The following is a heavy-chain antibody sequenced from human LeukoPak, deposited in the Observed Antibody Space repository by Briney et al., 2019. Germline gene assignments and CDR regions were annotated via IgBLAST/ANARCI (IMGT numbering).Heavy chain of an antibody. J-gene: IGHJ4*02. CDR2: ISSSSSTL. Sequence: GGSLRLSCAASGFTFSSYSMSWVRQAPGKGLEWVAYISSSSSTLHYADPVKGRFTISRDNANNSLYLQMNSLRDEDTAVYYCAKDSPSRTATTEVPVDYWGQGTLVTVSS. CDR3: AKDSPSRTATTEVPVDY. CDR1: GFTFSSYS. V-gene: IGHV3-48*02. D-gene: IGHD1/OR15-1a*01.